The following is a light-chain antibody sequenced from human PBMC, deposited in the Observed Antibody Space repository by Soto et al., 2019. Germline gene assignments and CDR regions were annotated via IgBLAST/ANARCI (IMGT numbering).Light chain of an antibody. CDR1: SSDVGGYNY. V-gene: IGLV2-8*01. Sequence: QSALTQPPSASGSLGQSVTISCTGTSSDVGGYNYVSWHQQHPGKAPKVMIYEVTKRPPGVPERFSGSKSGNTASLTVSGLQAEDEAEYYCSSFAGGGNPVLLGGGTKVTVL. CDR2: EVT. J-gene: IGLJ2*01. CDR3: SSFAGGGNPVL.